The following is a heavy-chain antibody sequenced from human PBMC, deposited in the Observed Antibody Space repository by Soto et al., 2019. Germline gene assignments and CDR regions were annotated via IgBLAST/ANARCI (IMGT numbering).Heavy chain of an antibody. CDR1: GVSITNNY. J-gene: IGHJ4*02. CDR3: ARMVIQFGDYHFDD. D-gene: IGHD3-10*01. V-gene: IGHV4-59*01. Sequence: ETLSLTCSVSGVSITNNYWTWIRQPPGKGLEWIGFIYYSGTTNYNPSLKSRVTMSLDTSKNQFSLEVNSLSSADTAVYYCARMVIQFGDYHFDDWGQGALVTVSS. CDR2: IYYSGTT.